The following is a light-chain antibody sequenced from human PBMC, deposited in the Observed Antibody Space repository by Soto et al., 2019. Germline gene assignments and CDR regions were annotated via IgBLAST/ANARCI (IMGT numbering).Light chain of an antibody. J-gene: IGKJ4*01. CDR1: QGISSY. Sequence: AIRMTQSPSSLSASTGDRVTITCRASQGISSYLAWYQQRPGKAPRLLIYSASTLQSGVPSRFSGSGSGTEFTLTISNLQPDDFATYYCQQYDNYPLTFGGGAKVDI. CDR2: SAS. CDR3: QQYDNYPLT. V-gene: IGKV1-8*01.